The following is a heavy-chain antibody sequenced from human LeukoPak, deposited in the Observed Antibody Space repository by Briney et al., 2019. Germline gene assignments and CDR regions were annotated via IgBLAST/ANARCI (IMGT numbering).Heavy chain of an antibody. CDR3: GGVIYYVDDAFDI. CDR1: GFTLSNYW. Sequence: GGSLRLSCAASGFTLSNYWMTWVRQAPGEGLEWVANIKQDGSEKYYVDSVKGRVTISRDNVKTSLYLQMRSLKAEDTAVYYCGGVIYYVDDAFDIWGRGTMVTVSS. V-gene: IGHV3-7*01. D-gene: IGHD3-3*01. CDR2: IKQDGSEK. J-gene: IGHJ3*02.